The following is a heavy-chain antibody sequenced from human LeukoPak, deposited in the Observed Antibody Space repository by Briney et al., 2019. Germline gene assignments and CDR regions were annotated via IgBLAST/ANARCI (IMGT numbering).Heavy chain of an antibody. V-gene: IGHV3-30*02. Sequence: GGSLRLSCAASGFTFSTYGMHWVRQAPGKGLEWVAFIWFDGSNKYYADSVKGRFTISRDNSKNTLYLQMNSLRAEDTAVYYCAKRIRPAAGANDAFDIWGQGTMVTVSS. J-gene: IGHJ3*02. CDR3: AKRIRPAAGANDAFDI. D-gene: IGHD6-13*01. CDR2: IWFDGSNK. CDR1: GFTFSTYG.